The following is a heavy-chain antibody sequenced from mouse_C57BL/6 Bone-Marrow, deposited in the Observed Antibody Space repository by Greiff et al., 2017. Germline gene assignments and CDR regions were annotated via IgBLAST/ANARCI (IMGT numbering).Heavy chain of an antibody. D-gene: IGHD4-1*01. CDR1: GYTFTSYW. Sequence: QVQLQQPGAELVRPGTSVKLSCKASGYTFTSYWMHWVKQRPGQGLEWIGVIDPSDSYTNYNQKFKGKATLTVDTSSSTAYMQLSSLTSEDSAVYYCARNWDAYRSQGTTLTVSS. V-gene: IGHV1-59*01. CDR3: ARNWDAY. J-gene: IGHJ2*01. CDR2: IDPSDSYT.